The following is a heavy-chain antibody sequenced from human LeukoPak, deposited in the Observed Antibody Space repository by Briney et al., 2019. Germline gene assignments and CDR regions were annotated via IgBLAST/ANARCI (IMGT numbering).Heavy chain of an antibody. CDR1: GGSFSGYY. V-gene: IGHV4-34*01. D-gene: IGHD5-12*01. Sequence: PSETLSLTCAVYGGSFSGYYWSWIRQPPGKGLEWIGEINHSGSTNYNPSLKSRVTISVDTSKNQFSLKLSSVIAADTAVYYCARSVVATSRGYYYGMDVWGQGTTVTVSS. CDR3: ARSVVATSRGYYYGMDV. CDR2: INHSGST. J-gene: IGHJ6*02.